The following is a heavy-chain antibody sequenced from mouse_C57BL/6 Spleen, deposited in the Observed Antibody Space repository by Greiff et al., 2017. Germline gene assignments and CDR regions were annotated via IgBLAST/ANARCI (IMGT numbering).Heavy chain of an antibody. V-gene: IGHV1-39*01. Sequence: VQLQQSGPELVKPGASVKISCKASGYSFTDYNMNWVKQSNGKSLEWIGVINPNYGTTSYNQKFKGKATLTVDQSSSTAYMQLNSLTSEDSAVYDCATQDSSGYDYAMDYWGQGTSVTVSS. J-gene: IGHJ4*01. CDR3: ATQDSSGYDYAMDY. D-gene: IGHD3-2*02. CDR1: GYSFTDYN. CDR2: INPNYGTT.